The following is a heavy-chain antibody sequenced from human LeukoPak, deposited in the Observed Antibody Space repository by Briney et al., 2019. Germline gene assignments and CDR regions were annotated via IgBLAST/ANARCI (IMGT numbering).Heavy chain of an antibody. V-gene: IGHV3-15*01. CDR3: TTEYSSSYNWFNP. D-gene: IGHD6-6*01. CDR1: GFTFSNAW. Sequence: GGSLRLSCAASGFTFSNAWMAWVRQAPGKGLEWVGRVKSKTNGGTTDYPAPVNGRFTISRDDSKNTLYLQMNSLKIEDTAVYYCTTEYSSSYNWFNPWGQGTLVTVSS. J-gene: IGHJ5*02. CDR2: VKSKTNGGTT.